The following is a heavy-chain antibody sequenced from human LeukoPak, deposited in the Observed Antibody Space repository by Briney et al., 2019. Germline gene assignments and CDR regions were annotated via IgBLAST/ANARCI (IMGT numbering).Heavy chain of an antibody. CDR3: ARSQSQSGSYRYYFAY. J-gene: IGHJ4*02. D-gene: IGHD1-26*01. CDR1: GVSVCSAGSY. CDR2: MYYTVNS. Sequence: SETLSLTCSVSGVSVCSAGSYWTWIRQPPGRGLEWLGYMYYTVNSNYNPFLKSRVTMSLDPSQNEFSLRLTSVTAADTAVYYCARSQSQSGSYRYYFAYWGQGVLVTVSS. V-gene: IGHV4-61*08.